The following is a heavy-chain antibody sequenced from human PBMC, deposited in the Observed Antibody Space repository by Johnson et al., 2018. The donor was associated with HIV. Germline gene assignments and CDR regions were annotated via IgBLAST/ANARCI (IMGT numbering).Heavy chain of an antibody. CDR2: ISYDGSNK. CDR1: GFTFSSYA. D-gene: IGHD3-3*01. Sequence: QVQLVESGGGVVQPWRSLRLSCAASGFTFSSYAMHWVRQAPGKGLEWVAVISYDGSNKYYADSVKGRFTFSRDNSRNTLYLQMNSLRAGDTAVYYCAKDHGDYDFWSGYYTGAFDIWGQGTMVTVSS. V-gene: IGHV3-30*04. J-gene: IGHJ3*02. CDR3: AKDHGDYDFWSGYYTGAFDI.